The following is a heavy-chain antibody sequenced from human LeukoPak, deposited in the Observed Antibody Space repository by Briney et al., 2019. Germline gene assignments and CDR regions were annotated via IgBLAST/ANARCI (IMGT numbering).Heavy chain of an antibody. CDR2: IHYSGST. CDR1: GDSISDYY. Sequence: SETLSLTCTVSGDSISDYYWSWIRQPPGKGLEWIGCIHYSGSTNYNPSLKSRVTSSVDTAKNQFSLKLSSVTAADTAVYYCARGTYGDYVISAFDIWGQGTMVTVSS. V-gene: IGHV4-59*12. D-gene: IGHD4-17*01. J-gene: IGHJ3*02. CDR3: ARGTYGDYVISAFDI.